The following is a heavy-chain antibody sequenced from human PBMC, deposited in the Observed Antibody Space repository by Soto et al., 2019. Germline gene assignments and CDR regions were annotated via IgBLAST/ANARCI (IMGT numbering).Heavy chain of an antibody. CDR2: IWYDGNDK. CDR3: ARDSSSWDSFHYGMDV. D-gene: IGHD6-13*01. Sequence: QLQLVESGGGVVQPGRSLRLSCAASGFTFSSYGMHRVRQAPGKGLEWVAVIWYDGNDKYHGDSVKGRFTISRDNSKDTLYLQMNSLRAEDTAVYYCARDSSSWDSFHYGMDVWGQGTAVTVSS. J-gene: IGHJ6*02. CDR1: GFTFSSYG. V-gene: IGHV3-33*01.